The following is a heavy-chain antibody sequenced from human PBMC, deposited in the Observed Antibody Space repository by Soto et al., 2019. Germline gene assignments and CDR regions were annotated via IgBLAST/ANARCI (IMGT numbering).Heavy chain of an antibody. J-gene: IGHJ5*02. CDR1: GFTFSDYY. Sequence: GGSLRLSCAASGFTFSDYYMSWVRQAPGKGLEWVSYISSSGSTIYYADSVKGRFTISRDNATNTRYLQMNGLRAEDTAVYYCAREISSWTPFRFDPWGQGTLVTVSS. CDR2: ISSSGSTI. CDR3: AREISSWTPFRFDP. D-gene: IGHD6-13*01. V-gene: IGHV3-11*01.